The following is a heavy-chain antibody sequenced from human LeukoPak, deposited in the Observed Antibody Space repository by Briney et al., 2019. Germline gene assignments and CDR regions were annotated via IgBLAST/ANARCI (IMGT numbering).Heavy chain of an antibody. D-gene: IGHD6-13*01. CDR2: MNPNSGNT. Sequence: ASVKVSCKASGYTFTSYDINWVRQATGQGLEWMGWMNPNSGNTGYAQKFQGRVTMTRNTSISTAYMELSSLRSEDTAVYYCARHSRYSSSWYVGYYYYYYMDVWGKGTTVTISS. CDR1: GYTFTSYD. V-gene: IGHV1-8*02. J-gene: IGHJ6*03. CDR3: ARHSRYSSSWYVGYYYYYYMDV.